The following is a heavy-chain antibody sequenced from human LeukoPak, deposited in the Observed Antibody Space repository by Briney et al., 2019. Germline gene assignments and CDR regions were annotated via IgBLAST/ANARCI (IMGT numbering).Heavy chain of an antibody. Sequence: SETLSLTCTVSGGSISSYYWSWIRQPPGKGLEWIGHIYYSGSTNYNPSLKSRVTISVDTSKNQFSLKLTSVTAADTAVYYCARTTEGGYTYGHFYYYYMDVWGKGTTVTISS. V-gene: IGHV4-59*01. CDR1: GGSISSYY. CDR3: ARTTEGGYTYGHFYYYYMDV. CDR2: IYYSGST. D-gene: IGHD5-18*01. J-gene: IGHJ6*03.